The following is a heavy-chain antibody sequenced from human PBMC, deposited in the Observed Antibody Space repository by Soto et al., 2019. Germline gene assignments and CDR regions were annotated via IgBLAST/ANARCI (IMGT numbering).Heavy chain of an antibody. V-gene: IGHV3-23*04. CDR1: GFTVSSNY. CDR3: AKSGARRWLQFGY. J-gene: IGHJ4*02. CDR2: ISGSGGST. Sequence: EVQLVETGGGLIQPGGSLRLSCAASGFTVSSNYMSWVRQAPGKGLEWVSAISGSGGSTYYADSVKGRFTISRDNSKNTLYLQMNSLRAEDTAVYYCAKSGARRWLQFGYWGQGTLVTVSS. D-gene: IGHD1-26*01.